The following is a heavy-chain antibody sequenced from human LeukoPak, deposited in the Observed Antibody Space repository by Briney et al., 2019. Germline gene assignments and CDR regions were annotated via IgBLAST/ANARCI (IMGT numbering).Heavy chain of an antibody. CDR2: IWYDGSNE. D-gene: IGHD1-26*01. V-gene: IGHV3-33*08. Sequence: GGSLRLSCAASGFTFRSYGMHWVRQAPGKGLEWVALIWYDGSNEYYAESAKGRFTISRDNSKNTLYLQMNSLRAEDTAVYYCARMGGIGYFDYWGQGTLVTVSS. CDR3: ARMGGIGYFDY. CDR1: GFTFRSYG. J-gene: IGHJ4*02.